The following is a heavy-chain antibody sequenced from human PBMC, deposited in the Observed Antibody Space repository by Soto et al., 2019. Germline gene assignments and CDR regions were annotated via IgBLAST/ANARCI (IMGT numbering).Heavy chain of an antibody. Sequence: QVQLVQSGAEVKKPGASVKVSCKASGYTFTSYDINWVRQATGQWLEWMGWMNPNSGNTGYAQKFKGRGTMTRNTSISTAYMELSSLRSEDTAVYYCARVVSSSWYVGPNWFDPWGQGTLVTVSS. CDR2: MNPNSGNT. D-gene: IGHD6-13*01. CDR1: GYTFTSYD. CDR3: ARVVSSSWYVGPNWFDP. J-gene: IGHJ5*02. V-gene: IGHV1-8*01.